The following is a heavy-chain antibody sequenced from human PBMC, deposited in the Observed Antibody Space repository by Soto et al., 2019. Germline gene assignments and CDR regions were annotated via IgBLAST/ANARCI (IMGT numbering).Heavy chain of an antibody. CDR3: ARDYFGSASQAIDC. Sequence: GASVKVSCKASGYTFASYDSNWVRQVTGQGLEWMGWMNPSSGSTGYAQKFQGRVTMTRNTSISTAYMELTSLTSDDTAVYYCARDYFGSASQAIDCWAQGTLVTVSS. D-gene: IGHD3-10*01. CDR2: MNPSSGST. J-gene: IGHJ4*02. V-gene: IGHV1-8*01. CDR1: GYTFASYD.